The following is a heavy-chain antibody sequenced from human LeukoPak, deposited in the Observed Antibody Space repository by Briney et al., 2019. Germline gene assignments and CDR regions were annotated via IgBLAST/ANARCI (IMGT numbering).Heavy chain of an antibody. Sequence: GGSLRLSCAASGFTFSSYAMSWVRQAPGKGLEWVSAISGSGGSTYYADSVKGRFTISRDNSKNTLYLQMNSLRAEDTAVYYCAKDPKYYYGSSGYGPFDYWGQGTLVTVSS. CDR1: GFTFSSYA. CDR2: ISGSGGST. V-gene: IGHV3-23*01. CDR3: AKDPKYYYGSSGYGPFDY. J-gene: IGHJ4*02. D-gene: IGHD3-22*01.